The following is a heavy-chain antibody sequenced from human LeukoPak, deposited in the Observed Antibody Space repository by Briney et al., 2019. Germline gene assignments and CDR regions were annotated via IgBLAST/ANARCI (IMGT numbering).Heavy chain of an antibody. V-gene: IGHV3-23*01. CDR1: GFTFSSYA. D-gene: IGHD6-19*01. CDR3: AKRPIPGIAVTGRYFDY. Sequence: GGSLRLSCAASGFTFSSYAMSWVRQAPGKGGEWVSGIICLGRPSYYAASVKAPFTISTDNSKNTLYLQMNSLRAEDTAVYYCAKRPIPGIAVTGRYFDYWGQGTLVTVSS. J-gene: IGHJ4*02. CDR2: IICLGRPS.